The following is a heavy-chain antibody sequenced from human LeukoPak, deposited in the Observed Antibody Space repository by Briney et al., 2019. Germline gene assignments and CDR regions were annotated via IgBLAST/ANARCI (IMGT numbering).Heavy chain of an antibody. Sequence: SSETLSLTRTVSGGSISSSSYYWGWIRQPPGKGLEWIGSIYYSGSTYYNPSLKSRVTISVDTSKNQFSLKLSSVTAADTAVYYCARDSSLLEWLFSYYFDYWGQGTLVTVSS. CDR1: GGSISSSSYY. D-gene: IGHD3-3*01. J-gene: IGHJ4*02. CDR2: IYYSGST. CDR3: ARDSSLLEWLFSYYFDY. V-gene: IGHV4-39*07.